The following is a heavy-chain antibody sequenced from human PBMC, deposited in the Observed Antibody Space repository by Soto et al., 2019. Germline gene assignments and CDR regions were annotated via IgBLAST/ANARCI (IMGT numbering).Heavy chain of an antibody. CDR3: TRRYKRNDNCFGS. D-gene: IGHD1-20*01. CDR2: SDFSGTT. Sequence: RYYGSWIRQPPGKGLEWIGSSDFSGTTYFKPSLKRRATISVATFKNQCSLRLSSVAAADTAIYYCTRRYKRNDNCFGSWGAGALFTVAS. CDR1: RYY. V-gene: IGHV4-39*01. J-gene: IGHJ5*02.